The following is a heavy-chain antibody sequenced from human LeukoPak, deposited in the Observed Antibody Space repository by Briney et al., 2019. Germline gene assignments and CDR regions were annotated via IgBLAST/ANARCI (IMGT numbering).Heavy chain of an antibody. Sequence: GGSLRLSCSASGFIFNTFGMNWVRQAPGKGLEWVSSITSTTTYTYYADSVKGRFTISRDNSKNTLYLQMNSLRAEDTAVYYCAKLREWELPDLFDYWGQGTLVTVSS. CDR3: AKLREWELPDLFDY. CDR1: GFIFNTFG. J-gene: IGHJ4*02. V-gene: IGHV3-21*04. CDR2: ITSTTTYT. D-gene: IGHD1-26*01.